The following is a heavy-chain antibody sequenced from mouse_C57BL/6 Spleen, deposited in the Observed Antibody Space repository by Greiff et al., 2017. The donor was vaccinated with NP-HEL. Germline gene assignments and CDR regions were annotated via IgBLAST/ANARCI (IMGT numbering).Heavy chain of an antibody. V-gene: IGHV7-1*01. CDR1: GFTFSDFY. J-gene: IGHJ3*01. Sequence: DVQLVESGGGLVQSGRSLRLSCATSGFTFSDFYMEWVRQAPGKGLEWIAASRNKANDYTTEYSASVKGRFIVSRDTSQSILYLQMNALRAEDTAIYYCARDDGLAWFAYWGQGTLVTVSA. CDR3: ARDDGLAWFAY. CDR2: SRNKANDYTT. D-gene: IGHD2-2*01.